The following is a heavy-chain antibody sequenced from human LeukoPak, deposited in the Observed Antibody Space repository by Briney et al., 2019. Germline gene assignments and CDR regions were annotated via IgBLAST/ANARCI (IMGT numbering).Heavy chain of an antibody. CDR3: SSRRSSGLYPLKYFDY. CDR2: INHRGST. D-gene: IGHD6-19*01. J-gene: IGHJ4*02. Sequence: SETLSLTCAVYGVSFSGYYWSWIRQPPGKGLEWIGEINHRGSTNYHPSLKSRVTISVDTSKKQFPLKLSPVTAADTAVYYWSSRRSSGLYPLKYFDYWGQGALVTVSS. V-gene: IGHV4-34*01. CDR1: GVSFSGYY.